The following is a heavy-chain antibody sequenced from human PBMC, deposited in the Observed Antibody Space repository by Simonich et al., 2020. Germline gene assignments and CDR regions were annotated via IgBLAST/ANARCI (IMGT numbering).Heavy chain of an antibody. CDR3: ARELKGVPVGWGSQIDI. Sequence: QVQLVQSGAEVKKPGASVKVSCKASGYPFTGYYMHWVRQAAGQRLEWMGRLKHKVGVKNYAQKYQGRVTMTRDTSISTAYMELSRLRSDDTAVYYCARELKGVPVGWGSQIDIWGQGTMVTVSS. V-gene: IGHV1-2*06. CDR2: LKHKVGVK. CDR1: GYPFTGYY. D-gene: IGHD6-19*01. J-gene: IGHJ3*02.